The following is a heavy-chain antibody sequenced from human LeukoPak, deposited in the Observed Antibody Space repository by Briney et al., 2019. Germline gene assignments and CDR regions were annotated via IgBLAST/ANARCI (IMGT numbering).Heavy chain of an antibody. D-gene: IGHD2-15*01. CDR2: ISYDAKNK. V-gene: IGHV3-30*03. Sequence: GKSLRLSCAASGFTFSTYGIHWVRQAPGKGLEWVAVISYDAKNKSYTDSVKGRFTISRDNSKNTLYLQMNSLRVEDTAVYYCARDGAEVNPGWHRKYYYHGMDVWGQGTTVTVSS. J-gene: IGHJ6*02. CDR1: GFTFSTYG. CDR3: ARDGAEVNPGWHRKYYYHGMDV.